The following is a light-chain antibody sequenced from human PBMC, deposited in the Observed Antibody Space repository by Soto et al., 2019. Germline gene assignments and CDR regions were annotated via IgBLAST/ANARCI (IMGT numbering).Light chain of an antibody. CDR3: QQYESLPLT. Sequence: DIQVTQSPSSLSASVGDRVTSTFQASQDINKNLIWYQQKPGKAPKLLIYDASDLETGVPSRFSGSGSGTGFTFTISSLQPEDFATYYCQQYESLPLTFGQGTRLEIK. V-gene: IGKV1-33*01. CDR1: QDINKN. J-gene: IGKJ5*01. CDR2: DAS.